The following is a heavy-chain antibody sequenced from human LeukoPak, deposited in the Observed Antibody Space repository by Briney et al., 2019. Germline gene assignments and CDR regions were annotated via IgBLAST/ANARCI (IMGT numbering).Heavy chain of an antibody. Sequence: ASVKVSCKASGYTFTSYDINWVRQAPGQGLEWMGWISAYNGNTNYAQKLQGRVTMTTDTSTSTAYMELRSLRSDDTAVYYCARDKAAAGVDAFDIWGQGTMVTVSS. V-gene: IGHV1-18*01. J-gene: IGHJ3*02. D-gene: IGHD6-13*01. CDR3: ARDKAAAGVDAFDI. CDR1: GYTFTSYD. CDR2: ISAYNGNT.